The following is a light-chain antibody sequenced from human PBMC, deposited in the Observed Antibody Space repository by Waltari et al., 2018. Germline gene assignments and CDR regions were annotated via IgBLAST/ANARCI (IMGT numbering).Light chain of an antibody. J-gene: IGLJ3*02. Sequence: QSALTQPASVSGSPGQSITTSCTGSNGDIGRYNYVSWYQHHGGKAPKLIIYDVTKRPSGVSTRFSGSKSGNTASLIISGLQPEDEADYYCTSYTNSRTLVFGGGTKVTVL. V-gene: IGLV2-14*03. CDR3: TSYTNSRTLV. CDR1: NGDIGRYNY. CDR2: DVT.